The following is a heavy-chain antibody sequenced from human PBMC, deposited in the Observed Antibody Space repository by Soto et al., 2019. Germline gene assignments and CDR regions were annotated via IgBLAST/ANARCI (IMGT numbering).Heavy chain of an antibody. CDR2: ISSSSSYI. CDR3: ARAPPCSSTSCYPAYYYYYGMDV. Sequence: EVQLVESGGGLVKPGGSLRLSCAASGFTFSSYSMNWVRQAPGKGLEWVSSISSSSSYIYYADSVKGRFTISRDNAKNSLYLQMNGLRAEDTAVYYCARAPPCSSTSCYPAYYYYYGMDVWGQGTTVTVSS. V-gene: IGHV3-21*01. CDR1: GFTFSSYS. J-gene: IGHJ6*02. D-gene: IGHD2-2*01.